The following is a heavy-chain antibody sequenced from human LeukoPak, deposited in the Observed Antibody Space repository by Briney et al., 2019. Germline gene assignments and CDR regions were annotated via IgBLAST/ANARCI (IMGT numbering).Heavy chain of an antibody. CDR2: ISYDGSNK. Sequence: GRSLRLSCAASGFTFSSYAMHWVRQAPGKGLEWVAVISYDGSNKYYADSVKGRFTISRDNSKNTLYLQMNSLRAEDTAVYYCARSTAGENWFDPWGQGTLVTVSS. J-gene: IGHJ5*02. V-gene: IGHV3-30-3*01. D-gene: IGHD2-8*02. CDR3: ARSTAGENWFDP. CDR1: GFTFSSYA.